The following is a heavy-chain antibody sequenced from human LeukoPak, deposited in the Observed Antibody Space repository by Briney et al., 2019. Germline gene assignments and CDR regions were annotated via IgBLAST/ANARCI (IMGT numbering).Heavy chain of an antibody. D-gene: IGHD1-1*01. CDR1: GYTFTNYY. CDR3: ARGSTATGAPWRVDY. J-gene: IGHJ4*02. Sequence: ASVKVSRKALGYTFTNYYMHWVRQAPGQGLEWMGIINPSGGSTSYAQKFQGRVTMTRDTSTSTVYMELSSLRSGDTAVYYCARGSTATGAPWRVDYWGQGILVTVSS. CDR2: INPSGGST. V-gene: IGHV1-46*03.